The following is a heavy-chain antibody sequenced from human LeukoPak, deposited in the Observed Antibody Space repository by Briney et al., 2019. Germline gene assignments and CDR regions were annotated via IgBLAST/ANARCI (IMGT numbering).Heavy chain of an antibody. Sequence: GGSLRLSCAASGFTFSCYSMNWVRQAPGKGLEWVSSISSSSSYIYYADSVKGRFTISRDNAKNSLYLQMNSLRAEDTAVYYCARQGGPYDSSGYYYFDYWGQGTLVTVSS. CDR1: GFTFSCYS. CDR3: ARQGGPYDSSGYYYFDY. V-gene: IGHV3-21*01. J-gene: IGHJ4*02. CDR2: ISSSSSYI. D-gene: IGHD3-22*01.